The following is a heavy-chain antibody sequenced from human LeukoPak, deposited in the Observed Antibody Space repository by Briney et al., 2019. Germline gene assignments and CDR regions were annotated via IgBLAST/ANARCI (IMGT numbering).Heavy chain of an antibody. CDR3: AKDEAGVPARD. CDR2: IKQDGSEK. J-gene: IGHJ4*02. CDR1: GFTFSSYW. V-gene: IGHV3-7*03. D-gene: IGHD2-2*01. Sequence: GGSLRLSCAASGFTFSSYWMSWVRQAPGKGLEWVANIKQDGSEKYYVDSVKGRFTISRDNAKNTLYLQMNRLRAEDTAVYYCAKDEAGVPARDWGQGTLVTVSS.